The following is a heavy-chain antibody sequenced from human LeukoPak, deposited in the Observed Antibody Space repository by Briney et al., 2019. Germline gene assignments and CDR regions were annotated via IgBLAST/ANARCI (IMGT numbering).Heavy chain of an antibody. Sequence: SVKGSCKASGGTFSSYAISWVRQAPGQGLEWMGRIIPIFGTANYAQKFQGRVTITTDESTSTAYMELSSLRSEDTAVYYCARDRPHTVTPFLGAFDIWGQGTMVTVSS. D-gene: IGHD4-17*01. CDR1: GGTFSSYA. V-gene: IGHV1-69*05. J-gene: IGHJ3*02. CDR2: IIPIFGTA. CDR3: ARDRPHTVTPFLGAFDI.